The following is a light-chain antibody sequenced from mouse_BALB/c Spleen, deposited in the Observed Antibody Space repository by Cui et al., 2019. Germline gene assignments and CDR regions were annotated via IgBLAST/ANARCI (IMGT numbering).Light chain of an antibody. CDR2: LTS. CDR3: QQWSSNPLFT. Sequence: QIVLTQSPALMSASPGEKVTMTCSASSSVSYMYWYQQKPRSSPKPWIYLTSNLAAGVPARFSGSGSGTSYSLTISSREAEDAATYYCQQWSSNPLFTFGSGTKLEIK. CDR1: SSVSY. V-gene: IGKV4-68*01. J-gene: IGKJ4*01.